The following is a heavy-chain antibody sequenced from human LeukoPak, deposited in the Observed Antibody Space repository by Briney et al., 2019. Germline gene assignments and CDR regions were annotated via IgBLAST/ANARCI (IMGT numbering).Heavy chain of an antibody. Sequence: GGSLRLSCAASGFTFSDYYMSWIRQAPGKGLEWVSYISSSGSTIYYADSVKGRFTISRDNAKNSLYLQMNSLRAEDTAVYYCARDGYCSSTSCGYYYYYGMDVWGQGTTVTVSS. CDR3: ARDGYCSSTSCGYYYYYGMDV. CDR2: ISSSGSTI. CDR1: GFTFSDYY. J-gene: IGHJ6*02. D-gene: IGHD2-2*03. V-gene: IGHV3-11*01.